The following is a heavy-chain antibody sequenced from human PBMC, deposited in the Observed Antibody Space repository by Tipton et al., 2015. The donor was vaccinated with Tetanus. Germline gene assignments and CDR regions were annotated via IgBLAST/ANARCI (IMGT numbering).Heavy chain of an antibody. V-gene: IGHV1-18*01. CDR1: GYNFVNFG. CDR2: ISAYNGKT. J-gene: IGHJ6*02. Sequence: QLVQSGSEMKEPGASVKVSCKASGYNFVNFGITWVRQAPGQGLEWVGWISAYNGKTKYAQKLQGRVTMTRDTSMSTAFMEVTRLGSEDTAIYYCARTLRGTTRVGFQYLSYYRMDVWGQGTTVTVSS. CDR3: ARTLRGTTRVGFQYLSYYRMDV. D-gene: IGHD4-17*01.